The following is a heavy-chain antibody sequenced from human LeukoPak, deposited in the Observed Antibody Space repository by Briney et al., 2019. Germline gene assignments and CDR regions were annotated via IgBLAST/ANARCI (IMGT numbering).Heavy chain of an antibody. CDR1: GYTLTELS. CDR2: FDPEDGET. CDR3: ARDIDFWSGYYLLGSYYGMDV. V-gene: IGHV1-24*01. Sequence: ASVKVSCKVSGYTLTELSMHWVRQAPGKGLEWMGGFDPEDGETIYAQKFQGRVTMTEDTSTDTAYMELSSLRSEDTAVYYCARDIDFWSGYYLLGSYYGMDVWGQGTTVTVSS. D-gene: IGHD3-3*01. J-gene: IGHJ6*02.